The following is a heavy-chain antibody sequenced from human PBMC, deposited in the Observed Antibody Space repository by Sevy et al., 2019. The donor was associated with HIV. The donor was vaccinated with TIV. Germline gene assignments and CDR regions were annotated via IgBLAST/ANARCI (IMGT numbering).Heavy chain of an antibody. CDR1: GYTFTNYY. D-gene: IGHD2-2*01. Sequence: ASVKVSCKASGYTFTNYYMHWVRQAPGQGLEWMGRINPNSGGTNYARKFQGRVTMTRDTSISTAYMELSRLRSDDTAMDYCSTSRDLVLSTIFSHTFDYWGQGTLVTVSS. V-gene: IGHV1-2*06. CDR3: STSRDLVLSTIFSHTFDY. J-gene: IGHJ4*02. CDR2: INPNSGGT.